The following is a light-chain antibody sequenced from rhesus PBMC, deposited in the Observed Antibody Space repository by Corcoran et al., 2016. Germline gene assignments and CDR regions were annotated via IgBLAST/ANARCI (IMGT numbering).Light chain of an antibody. CDR1: QGISSY. J-gene: IGKJ3*01. V-gene: IGKV1-28*01. CDR2: AAS. Sequence: DIQMTQSPSSLSASVGDTVTITCRASQGISSYLNWFQQKPGKAPKLLIYAASTLESGVPSRFSGRGSGTEFTLPISSLQPEDFATYYCLQHNSYPFPFGPGTKLDIK. CDR3: LQHNSYPFP.